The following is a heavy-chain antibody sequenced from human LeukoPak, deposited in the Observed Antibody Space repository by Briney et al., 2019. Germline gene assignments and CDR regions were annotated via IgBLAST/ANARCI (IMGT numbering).Heavy chain of an antibody. D-gene: IGHD3-22*01. J-gene: IGHJ3*02. Sequence: PSETLSLTCAVYGGSFSGYYWSWIRQPPGKGLEWIGYIYYSGSTNYNPSLKSRVTISVDTSKSQFSLKLSSVTAADTAVYFCARGPYSYDSSGAFDIWGQGTMVTVSS. V-gene: IGHV4-59*01. CDR3: ARGPYSYDSSGAFDI. CDR2: IYYSGST. CDR1: GGSFSGYY.